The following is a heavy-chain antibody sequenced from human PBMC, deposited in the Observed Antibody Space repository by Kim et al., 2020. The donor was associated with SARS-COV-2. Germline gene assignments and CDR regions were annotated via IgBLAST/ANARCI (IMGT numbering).Heavy chain of an antibody. CDR3: ARDATDYGDYWSGYYYGMDV. CDR2: IYSGGST. D-gene: IGHD4-17*01. J-gene: IGHJ6*02. Sequence: GGSLRLSCAASGSTVSSNYMSWVRQAPGKGLEWVSVIYSGGSTYYADSVKGRFTISRDNSKNTLYLQMNSLRAEDTAVYYCARDATDYGDYWSGYYYGMDVWGQGTTVTVSS. V-gene: IGHV3-66*01. CDR1: GSTVSSNY.